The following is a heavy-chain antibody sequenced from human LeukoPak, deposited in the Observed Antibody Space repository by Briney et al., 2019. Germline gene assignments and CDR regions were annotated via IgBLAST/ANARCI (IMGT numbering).Heavy chain of an antibody. CDR3: ARVGAVGGVFRAFDF. J-gene: IGHJ3*01. Sequence: GGSLRLSCAASGFTYSSYEMHWVRQAPGKGLEWVSYISSSDSTTYYADSVKGRFTISRDNFKNTLYLQMNSLRAEDTAVYYCARVGAVGGVFRAFDFWGQGTMVTVSS. D-gene: IGHD3-16*01. CDR1: GFTYSSYE. V-gene: IGHV3-48*03. CDR2: ISSSDSTT.